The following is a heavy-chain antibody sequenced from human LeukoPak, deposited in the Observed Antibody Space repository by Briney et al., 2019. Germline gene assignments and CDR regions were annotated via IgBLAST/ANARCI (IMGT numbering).Heavy chain of an antibody. CDR1: GFTFSNYW. Sequence: GGSLRLSCAASGFTFSNYWMSWVRQAPGKGLEWVANINQDSSEKYYVDSVKGRFTISRDNAKNSLYLQMNSLRAEDTAVYYCARDPSYYYDSSGYYVFWGQGTLVTVSS. CDR3: ARDPSYYYDSSGYYVF. CDR2: INQDSSEK. D-gene: IGHD3-22*01. J-gene: IGHJ4*02. V-gene: IGHV3-7*01.